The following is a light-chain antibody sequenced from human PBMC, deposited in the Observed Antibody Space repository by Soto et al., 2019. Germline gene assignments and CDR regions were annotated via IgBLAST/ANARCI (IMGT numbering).Light chain of an antibody. J-gene: IGKJ5*01. CDR1: QSVRSN. Sequence: EIVMTQSPATLSVSPGERATLSGRASQSVRSNLAWYQQKPGQAPRLLIYGASSRETGIPDRFSGSGAGTDFTRTISRLEPEDFAVYYCQQYGSSTITFGQGTRLEIK. CDR3: QQYGSSTIT. V-gene: IGKV3-20*01. CDR2: GAS.